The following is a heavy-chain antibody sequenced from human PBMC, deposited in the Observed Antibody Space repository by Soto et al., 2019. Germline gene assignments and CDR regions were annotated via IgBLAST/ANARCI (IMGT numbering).Heavy chain of an antibody. D-gene: IGHD3-3*01. CDR1: GGVVSGCC. CDR2: IYYSGST. Sequence: HSWTLSLTVALGGGVVSGCCWSLIRQPPGKGLEWIGYIYYSGSTNYNPSPKSRVTISVDTSKNQFSLKLSSVTAADTAVYYCARAGYYDFGSEPRNWFDPSGQGTLVTVSS. V-gene: IGHV4-59*02. J-gene: IGHJ5*02. CDR3: ARAGYYDFGSEPRNWFDP.